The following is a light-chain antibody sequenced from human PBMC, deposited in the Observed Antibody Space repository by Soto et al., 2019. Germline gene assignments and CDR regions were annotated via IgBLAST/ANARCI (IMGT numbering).Light chain of an antibody. Sequence: QSALTQPPSASGSPGQSVTISCTGTSSDVAAYNYVSWYQQHPGKAPKLTIYEVSKRPSGVPDRFSGSKSGNTASLTVSGLQAEDEADYYCSSYAGSNNYVFGTGTKVTVL. CDR2: EVS. CDR3: SSYAGSNNYV. V-gene: IGLV2-8*01. J-gene: IGLJ1*01. CDR1: SSDVAAYNY.